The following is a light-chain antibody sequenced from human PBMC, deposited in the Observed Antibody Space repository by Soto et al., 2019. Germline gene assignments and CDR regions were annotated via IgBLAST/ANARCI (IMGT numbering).Light chain of an antibody. CDR2: DAS. CDR3: QQRSNWPRT. V-gene: IGKV3D-20*02. J-gene: IGKJ1*01. Sequence: EIVLTQSPGTLSLSPGERATLSCRASQSVSSSHLAWYQHKPGQAPRLLIYDASSRATGIPARFSGSGSGTDFTLTITSLEPEDFEVYYCQQRSNWPRTFGQGTKVDIK. CDR1: QSVSSSH.